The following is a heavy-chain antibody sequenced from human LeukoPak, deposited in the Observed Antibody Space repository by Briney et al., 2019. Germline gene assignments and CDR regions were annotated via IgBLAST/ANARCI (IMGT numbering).Heavy chain of an antibody. J-gene: IGHJ4*02. CDR1: GGSISSSLYY. CDR2: IYYSGST. V-gene: IGHV4-61*01. Sequence: SQTLSLTCTVSGGSISSSLYYWSWIRQPPGKGLEWIGYIYYSGSTNYNPSLKSRVTISVDTSKNQFSLKLSSVTAADTAVYYCARAPKSYNLDYWGQGTLVTVSS. CDR3: ARAPKSYNLDY. D-gene: IGHD1-26*01.